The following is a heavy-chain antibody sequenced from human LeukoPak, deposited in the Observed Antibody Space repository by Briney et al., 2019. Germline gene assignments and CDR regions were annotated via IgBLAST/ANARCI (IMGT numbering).Heavy chain of an antibody. CDR2: INPSGGST. Sequence: ASVKVSCKASGYTFTSYYMHWARQAPGQGLKWMGIINPSGGSTSYAQKFQGRVTMTRDTSTSTVYMELSSLTSEDTAVYYCARDIVGATGVDYWGQGTLVTVSS. V-gene: IGHV1-46*01. CDR3: ARDIVGATGVDY. CDR1: GYTFTSYY. D-gene: IGHD1-26*01. J-gene: IGHJ4*02.